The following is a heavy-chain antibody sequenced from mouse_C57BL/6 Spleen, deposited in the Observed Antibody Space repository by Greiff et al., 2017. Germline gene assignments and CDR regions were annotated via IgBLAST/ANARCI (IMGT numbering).Heavy chain of an antibody. CDR2: IHPDTGVT. V-gene: IGHV1-64*01. CDR3: ARGVLGFCYAMDC. CDR1: GYTFTSYW. J-gene: IGHJ4*01. D-gene: IGHD2-2*01. Sequence: VQLQQPGAELVKPGASVKFSCKASGYTFTSYWMHWVKQRPGQGLEWIGLIHPDTGVTNYNEKFKSKATLTVDKSSSTAYMQLSSLTSEDSAVYCCARGVLGFCYAMDCWGQGTSVTVSS.